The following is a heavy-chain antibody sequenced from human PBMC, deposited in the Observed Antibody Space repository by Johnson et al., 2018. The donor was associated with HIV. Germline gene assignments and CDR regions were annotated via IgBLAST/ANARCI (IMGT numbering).Heavy chain of an antibody. Sequence: QVQLVESGGGVVQPGRSLRLSCAASGFTFSNYAMSWVRQAPGKGLEWVTVISYDGSNKYYVDSVKGRFTISRDNAKNSLYLQMNSLRAEDTAVYYCARRRYSGWYSERCAFDIWGQGTMVTVSS. J-gene: IGHJ3*02. CDR1: GFTFSNYA. CDR3: ARRRYSGWYSERCAFDI. CDR2: ISYDGSNK. V-gene: IGHV3-30*04. D-gene: IGHD6-19*01.